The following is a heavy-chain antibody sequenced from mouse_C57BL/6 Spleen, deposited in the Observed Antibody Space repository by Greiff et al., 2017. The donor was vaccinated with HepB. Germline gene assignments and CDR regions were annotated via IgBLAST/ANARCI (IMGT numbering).Heavy chain of an antibody. V-gene: IGHV3-6*01. CDR1: GYSITSGYY. J-gene: IGHJ3*01. Sequence: EVKLEESGPGLVKPSQSLSLTCSVTGYSITSGYYWNWIRQFPGNKLEWMGYISYDGSNNYNPSLKNRISITRDTSKNQFFLKLNSVTTEDTATYYCARGYYDYEGPYAYWGQGTLVTVSA. CDR2: ISYDGSN. CDR3: ARGYYDYEGPYAY. D-gene: IGHD2-4*01.